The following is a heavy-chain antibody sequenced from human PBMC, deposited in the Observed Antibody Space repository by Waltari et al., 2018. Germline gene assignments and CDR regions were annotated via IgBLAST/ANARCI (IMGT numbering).Heavy chain of an antibody. CDR1: GFTFSSYA. J-gene: IGHJ2*01. CDR2: IYSGGST. V-gene: IGHV3-23*03. D-gene: IGHD4-17*01. CDR3: AKVEDYSGRLRKHRQIYWYFDL. Sequence: EVQLLESGGGLVQPGGSLRLSCAASGFTFSSYAMSWVRQAPGKGLEWVSVIYSGGSTYYADSVKGRFTISRDNSKNTLYLQMNSLRAEDTAVYYCAKVEDYSGRLRKHRQIYWYFDLWGRGTLVTVSS.